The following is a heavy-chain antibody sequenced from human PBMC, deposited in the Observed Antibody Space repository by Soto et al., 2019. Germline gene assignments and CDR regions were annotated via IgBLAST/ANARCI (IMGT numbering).Heavy chain of an antibody. CDR2: IYYSGST. Sequence: SETLSLTCTVSGGSISSYYWSWIRQPPGKGLEWIGYIYYSGSTNYNPSLKSRVTISVDTSKNQFSLKLSSVTAADTAVYYCARLAYCGGDCYAGGWYWYFDLWGRGTLVTVS. CDR1: GGSISSYY. J-gene: IGHJ2*01. V-gene: IGHV4-59*01. CDR3: ARLAYCGGDCYAGGWYWYFDL. D-gene: IGHD2-21*02.